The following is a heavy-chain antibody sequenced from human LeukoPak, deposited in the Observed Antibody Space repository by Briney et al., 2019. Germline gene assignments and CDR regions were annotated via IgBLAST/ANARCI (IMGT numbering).Heavy chain of an antibody. CDR2: ISGSGGST. CDR3: ARTYGSGSYYPPR. J-gene: IGHJ4*02. D-gene: IGHD3-10*01. Sequence: PGGSLRLSCAASGFTFSSYAMSWVRQAPGKGLEWVSAISGSGGSTYYADSVKGRFTISRDNSKNTLYLQMNSLRAEDTAVYYCARTYGSGSYYPPRWGQGTLVTVSS. V-gene: IGHV3-23*01. CDR1: GFTFSSYA.